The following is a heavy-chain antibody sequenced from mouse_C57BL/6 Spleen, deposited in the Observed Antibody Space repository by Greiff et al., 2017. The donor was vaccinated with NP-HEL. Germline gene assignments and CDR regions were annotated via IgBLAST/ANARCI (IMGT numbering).Heavy chain of an antibody. J-gene: IGHJ1*03. D-gene: IGHD2-4*01. CDR1: GFSFNTYA. CDR2: IRSKSNNYAT. Sequence: EVKLVESGGGLVQPKGSLKLSCAASGFSFNTYAMNWVRQAPGKGLEWVARIRSKSNNYATYYADSVKDRFTISRDDSESMLYLQMNNLKTEDTAMYYCVRPIYYDYDDGWYFDVWGTGTTVTVSS. CDR3: VRPIYYDYDDGWYFDV. V-gene: IGHV10-1*01.